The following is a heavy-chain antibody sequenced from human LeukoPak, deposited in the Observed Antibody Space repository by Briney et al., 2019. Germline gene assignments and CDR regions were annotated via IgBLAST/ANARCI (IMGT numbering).Heavy chain of an antibody. Sequence: PSETLSLTCTVSGGSIYSSSYYWCWIRQPPGKGLEWIGIIYYSGSTYYNPSLKSPVPISVYTSKNQLSLKLSSVTVADTAVYYCARARVAATQLVQRYYYMDVWGKGTTVTISS. J-gene: IGHJ6*03. CDR2: IYYSGST. D-gene: IGHD6-13*01. CDR3: ARARVAATQLVQRYYYMDV. CDR1: GGSIYSSSYY. V-gene: IGHV4-39*07.